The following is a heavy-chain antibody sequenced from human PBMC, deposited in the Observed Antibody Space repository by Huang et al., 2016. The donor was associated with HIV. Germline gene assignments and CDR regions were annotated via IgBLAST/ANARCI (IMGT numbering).Heavy chain of an antibody. CDR1: GFTFSDYY. CDR3: ARSSGELGAPHN. J-gene: IGHJ4*02. Sequence: QVQLVESGGGLVKPGGSLRLSCAASGFTFSDYYMSWIRPGPGNRLEGVSYISSSGSDIYYTDSVKGRFTISRDNAKNSLYLQMNSLRAEDTAVYYCARSSGELGAPHNWGQGTLVTVSS. V-gene: IGHV3-11*01. D-gene: IGHD1-26*01. CDR2: ISSSGSDI.